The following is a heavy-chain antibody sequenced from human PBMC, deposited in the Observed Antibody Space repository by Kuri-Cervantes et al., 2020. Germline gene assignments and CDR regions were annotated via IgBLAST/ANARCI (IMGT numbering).Heavy chain of an antibody. D-gene: IGHD3-9*01. CDR3: AREAGYDILTGYYPPY. J-gene: IGHJ4*02. CDR1: GFTFGDYA. V-gene: IGHV3-30-3*01. Sequence: GESLKISCTASGFTFGDYAMSWVRQAPGKGLEWVAVISYDGSNKYYADSVKGRFTISRDNSKNTLYLQMNSLRAEDTAVYYCAREAGYDILTGYYPPYWGQGTLVTVSS. CDR2: ISYDGSNK.